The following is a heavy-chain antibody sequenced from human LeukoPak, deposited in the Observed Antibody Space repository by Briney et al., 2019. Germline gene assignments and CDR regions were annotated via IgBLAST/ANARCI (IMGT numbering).Heavy chain of an antibody. Sequence: SVKVSCKASGGTFSSYAISWVRQAPGQGLEWMGGITDMFRTGNYAQKFQGRVTITADESTRAAFMELSSLTFEDTAMYYCAEINLVEEGGRFVNWLDPWGQGTQVTVSS. V-gene: IGHV1-69*13. CDR1: GGTFSSYA. J-gene: IGHJ5*02. D-gene: IGHD1-26*01. CDR3: AEINLVEEGGRFVNWLDP. CDR2: ITDMFRTG.